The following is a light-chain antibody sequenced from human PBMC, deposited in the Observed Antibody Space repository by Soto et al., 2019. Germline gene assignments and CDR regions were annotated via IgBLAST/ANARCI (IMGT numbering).Light chain of an antibody. V-gene: IGLV2-14*01. Sequence: QSAVTQLASASGAPRQTMSISCTGTSSDVGGYNYVSGYQQHPGKAPKLMIYEVSNRPSAVSNRFSGSKYGNTASLTISGLQAEDLADCYCSSYTRSSSLVLCGPGTKVTV. J-gene: IGLJ1*01. CDR3: SSYTRSSSLVL. CDR2: EVS. CDR1: SSDVGGYNY.